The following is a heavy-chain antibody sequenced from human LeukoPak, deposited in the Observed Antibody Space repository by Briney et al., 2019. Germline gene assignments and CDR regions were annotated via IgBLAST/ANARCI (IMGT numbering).Heavy chain of an antibody. Sequence: GASVKVSCKASGYIFTGYYMHWVRQAPGQGLEWMGWINPNSGGTNYAQKFQGRVTMTRDTSISTAYMELSRLRSDDTAVYYCAGQLERHLSDAFDIWGQGTMVTVSS. CDR2: INPNSGGT. V-gene: IGHV1-2*02. CDR3: AGQLERHLSDAFDI. D-gene: IGHD1-1*01. J-gene: IGHJ3*02. CDR1: GYIFTGYY.